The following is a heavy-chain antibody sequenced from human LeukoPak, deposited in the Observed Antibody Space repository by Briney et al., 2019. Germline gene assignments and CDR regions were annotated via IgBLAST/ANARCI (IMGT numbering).Heavy chain of an antibody. CDR1: GYSFTTYC. Sequence: GESLQISCQGSGYSFTTYCIGWVRQMPGKGLEWMEIIYPDDFDTRYSPSFQGQVTISADKSISTAYLQWSSLKASDSAMYYCARHVDSGVLLFSSGCWGQGTLVTVSS. J-gene: IGHJ4*02. CDR2: IYPDDFDT. CDR3: ARHVDSGVLLFSSGC. V-gene: IGHV5-51*01. D-gene: IGHD2-21*01.